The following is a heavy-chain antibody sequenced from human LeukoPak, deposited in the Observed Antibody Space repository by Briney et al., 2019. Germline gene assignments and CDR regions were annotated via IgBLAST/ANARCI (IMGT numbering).Heavy chain of an antibody. D-gene: IGHD2-21*02. Sequence: GGSLRLSCAASGLTVSRHYMTWVRQAPGKGLEWLSVISTGGSTNYADSVKGRFTISRDSSKNTLFLQMNSLRADDTAVYYCARLGTSGVTAINDYWGQGTLVTVSS. V-gene: IGHV3-53*01. CDR1: GLTVSRHY. CDR3: ARLGTSGVTAINDY. J-gene: IGHJ4*02. CDR2: ISTGGST.